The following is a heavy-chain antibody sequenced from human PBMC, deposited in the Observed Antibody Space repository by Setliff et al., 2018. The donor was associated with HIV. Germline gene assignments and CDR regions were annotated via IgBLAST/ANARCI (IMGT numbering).Heavy chain of an antibody. D-gene: IGHD2-21*02. J-gene: IGHJ4*02. CDR3: AWGMTAIPEY. Sequence: PSETLSLTCAVYGGSFSGYFCIWVRQPPGEGLEWIGEISHSGSTNYNPSLESRVTISLDTSNKQFSLQLSSVTAADTAVYYCAWGMTAIPEYWGQGTLVTVSS. CDR1: GGSFSGYF. V-gene: IGHV4-34*01. CDR2: ISHSGST.